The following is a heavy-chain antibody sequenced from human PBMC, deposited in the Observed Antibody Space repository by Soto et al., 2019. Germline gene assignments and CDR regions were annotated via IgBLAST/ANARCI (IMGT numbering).Heavy chain of an antibody. CDR2: ISAYNGNT. CDR3: ARDQVRQQLVLVDFDI. D-gene: IGHD6-13*01. Sequence: QVQLVQSGAEVTKPGASVKVSCKASGYTFTSYGISWGRQAPGQGLEWMGWISAYNGNTNYAQKLQGRVTMTTDTSKSTAYMELRSLRSDDTAVYYCARDQVRQQLVLVDFDIWGQGTMVTVSS. J-gene: IGHJ3*02. CDR1: GYTFTSYG. V-gene: IGHV1-18*04.